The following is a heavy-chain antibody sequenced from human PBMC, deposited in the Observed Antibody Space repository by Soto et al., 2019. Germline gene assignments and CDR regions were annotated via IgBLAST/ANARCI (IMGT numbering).Heavy chain of an antibody. Sequence: ASVKVSCKASGYTFTNYGINWVRQDPRQGLEWMGWINVYNGNTNYAQSLQGRVTMTTDTSTNTAYMELRSLRSDDTAVYYCARDPLIVAVSSDYGMDVWGQGTTVTVSS. D-gene: IGHD2-21*01. CDR2: INVYNGNT. CDR3: ARDPLIVAVSSDYGMDV. V-gene: IGHV1-18*01. CDR1: GYTFTNYG. J-gene: IGHJ6*02.